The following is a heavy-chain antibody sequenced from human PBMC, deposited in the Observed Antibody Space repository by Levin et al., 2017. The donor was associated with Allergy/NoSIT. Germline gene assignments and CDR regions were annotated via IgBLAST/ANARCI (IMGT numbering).Heavy chain of an antibody. CDR3: ARKDDYGDYGEFDP. J-gene: IGHJ5*02. CDR1: GFTFSSYS. CDR2: ISSSSSYI. Sequence: GGSLRLSCAASGFTFSSYSMNWVRQAPGKGLEWVSSISSSSSYIYYADSVKGRFTISRDNAKNSLYLQMNSLRAEDTAVYYCARKDDYGDYGEFDPWGQGTLVTVSS. V-gene: IGHV3-21*01. D-gene: IGHD4-17*01.